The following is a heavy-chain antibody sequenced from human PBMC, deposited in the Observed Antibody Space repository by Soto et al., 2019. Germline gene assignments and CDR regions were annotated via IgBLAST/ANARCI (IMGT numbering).Heavy chain of an antibody. CDR2: ISSSSSYI. J-gene: IGHJ4*02. Sequence: EVQLVESGGGLVKTGGSLRLSCAASGFTFSSYSMNWVRQAPGKGLEWVSSISSSSSYIYYADSVKGRFTISRDNAKNSLYLQMNSLRAEDTAVYYCAREMSYSNYFDYWGQGTLVTVSS. D-gene: IGHD4-4*01. V-gene: IGHV3-21*01. CDR1: GFTFSSYS. CDR3: AREMSYSNYFDY.